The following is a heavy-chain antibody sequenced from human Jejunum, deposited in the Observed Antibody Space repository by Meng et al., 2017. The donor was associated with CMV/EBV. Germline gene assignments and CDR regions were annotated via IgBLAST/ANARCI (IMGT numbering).Heavy chain of an antibody. CDR3: AKEGLTGTNGDY. D-gene: IGHD1-7*01. CDR2: IGYNGSNK. V-gene: IGHV3-30*02. J-gene: IGHJ4*02. CDR1: GLTFSEPA. Sequence: AAFGLTFSEPATHWVRQAPGKGLEGVSCIGYNGSNKYYAEVVRGRFTISRDNSKSTLDLQMNSLRTEDTAVYYCAKEGLTGTNGDYWGQGTLVTVSS.